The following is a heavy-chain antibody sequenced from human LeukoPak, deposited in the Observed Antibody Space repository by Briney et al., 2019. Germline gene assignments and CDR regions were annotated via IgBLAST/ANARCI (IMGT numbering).Heavy chain of an antibody. CDR1: GFTFSSYA. V-gene: IGHV3-23*01. Sequence: GGSLRLSCAASGFTFSSYAMSWVRQAPGKRLEWVSAISGSGGSTYYADSVKGRFTISRDNSKNTLYLQMNSLRAEDTAVYYCARYYDFWSGPYYFDYWGQGTLVTVSS. CDR2: ISGSGGST. CDR3: ARYYDFWSGPYYFDY. D-gene: IGHD3-3*01. J-gene: IGHJ4*02.